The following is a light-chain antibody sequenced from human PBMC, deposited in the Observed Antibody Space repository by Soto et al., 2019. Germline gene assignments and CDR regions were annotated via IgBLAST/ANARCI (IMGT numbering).Light chain of an antibody. CDR1: QVISSY. V-gene: IGKV1-9*01. Sequence: DIQLTQAPSFLSASAGDRVTITCRASQVISSYLAWYQQKPGRAPKLLIYAASTLQSGVPSRFSGGGSGTEFTLTITILQPEDFATYYCQQLNSFPITFGRGTRLEIK. J-gene: IGKJ5*01. CDR2: AAS. CDR3: QQLNSFPIT.